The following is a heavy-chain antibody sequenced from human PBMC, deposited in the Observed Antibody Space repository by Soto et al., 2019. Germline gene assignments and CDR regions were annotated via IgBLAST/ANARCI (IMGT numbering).Heavy chain of an antibody. CDR3: ARDGVAAGNINFDY. V-gene: IGHV1-3*01. D-gene: IGHD6-19*01. J-gene: IGHJ4*01. CDR1: RYMFTKSA. Sequence: GASVKVSRKASRYMFTKSAMHLGRQAPGQRLEWMGWISGDSSNTKYSPKLQDRVTITRDTSASTAYMELSSLRFEDTALYYCARDGVAAGNINFDYWGQGTLVTVSS. CDR2: ISGDSSNT.